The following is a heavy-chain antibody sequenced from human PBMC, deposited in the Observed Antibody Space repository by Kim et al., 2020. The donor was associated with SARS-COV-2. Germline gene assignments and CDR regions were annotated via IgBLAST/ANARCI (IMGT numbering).Heavy chain of an antibody. J-gene: IGHJ3*02. V-gene: IGHV3-53*04. CDR1: GFTVSSNY. D-gene: IGHD1-26*01. CDR3: ASARIVGATNDAFDI. CDR2: IYSGGST. Sequence: GGSLRLSCAASGFTVSSNYMSWVRQAPGKGLEWVSVIYSGGSTYYADSVKGRFTISRHNSKNTLYLQMNSLRAEDTAVYYCASARIVGATNDAFDIWGQGTMVTVSS.